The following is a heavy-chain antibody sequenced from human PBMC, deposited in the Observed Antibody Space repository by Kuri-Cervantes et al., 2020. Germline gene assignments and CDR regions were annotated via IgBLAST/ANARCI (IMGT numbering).Heavy chain of an antibody. V-gene: IGHV4-30-2*05. Sequence: SETLSLTCAVSGGSISSGGYSWSWIRQPPGKGLEWIGYIYYSGSTYYNPSLKSRVTISVDTSKNQFSLKLSSVTAADTAVYYCAREGIVGATTGSYFDYWGQGTLVTVSS. CDR3: AREGIVGATTGSYFDY. J-gene: IGHJ4*02. CDR2: IYYSGST. CDR1: GGSISSGGYS. D-gene: IGHD1-26*01.